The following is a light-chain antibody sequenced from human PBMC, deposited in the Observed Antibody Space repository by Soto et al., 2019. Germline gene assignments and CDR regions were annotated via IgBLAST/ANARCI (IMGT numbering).Light chain of an antibody. CDR2: SAS. CDR1: QSVSSSY. CDR3: QKYGSEPFT. J-gene: IGKJ5*01. V-gene: IGKV3-20*01. Sequence: TLSVYPEERDTLSCGASQSVSSSYLAWYQQKPGQAPRLLIYSASSRDTGIPDRFSGSGSGTDFTLTISRLEPEDVAAYYCQKYGSEPFTFGQGTQVE.